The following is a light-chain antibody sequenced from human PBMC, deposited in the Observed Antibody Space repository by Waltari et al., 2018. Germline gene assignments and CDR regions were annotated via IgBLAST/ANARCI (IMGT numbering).Light chain of an antibody. CDR3: QQYNNWPPIT. J-gene: IGKJ4*01. Sequence: EIVMTQSPATLSVSPGERATLSCRASQSVSSNLAWYQQKPGQAPRRLVYGASTRATGIPARFSGSGSGTEFTLTISSMQSEDFAVYYCQQYNNWPPITFGGGTKVEIK. V-gene: IGKV3-15*01. CDR2: GAS. CDR1: QSVSSN.